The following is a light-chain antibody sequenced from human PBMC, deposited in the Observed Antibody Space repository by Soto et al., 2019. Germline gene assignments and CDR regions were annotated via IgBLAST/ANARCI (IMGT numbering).Light chain of an antibody. CDR2: RNN. CDR3: AAWDDTVSVYV. CDR1: TSDIGSNT. V-gene: IGLV1-44*01. J-gene: IGLJ1*01. Sequence: QSVLTQPPSASGTPGQRVSISCSGGTSDIGSNTVNWYQHLPGTAPRLLIYRNNQRPSGVPDRFSGSKSGTAASLAISGLHSEDEAHHFCAAWDDTVSVYVFGSGTKVTVL.